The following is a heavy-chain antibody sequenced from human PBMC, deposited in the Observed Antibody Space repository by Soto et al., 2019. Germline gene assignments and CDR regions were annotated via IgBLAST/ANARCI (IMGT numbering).Heavy chain of an antibody. CDR2: VNHRGSA. Sequence: PSETLSLTCAVSGGPFSGVYWSWIRQPPGNGLEWIGGVNHRGSANYNPSLESRVTMSVDTSKNQFSLKLTSVTAADSAVYYCARDAFCGSGTCRVGHWFDPWGQGTLVTVSS. J-gene: IGHJ5*02. D-gene: IGHD2-21*01. V-gene: IGHV4-34*01. CDR1: GGPFSGVY. CDR3: ARDAFCGSGTCRVGHWFDP.